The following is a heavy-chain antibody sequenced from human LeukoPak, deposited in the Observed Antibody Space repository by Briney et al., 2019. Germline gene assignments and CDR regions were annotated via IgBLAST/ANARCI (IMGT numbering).Heavy chain of an antibody. D-gene: IGHD4-23*01. CDR3: ARRPTPRYFDL. V-gene: IGHV4-39*01. CDR2: IYYSGST. Sequence: SETLSLTCTVSGGSISSSSYYWGWIRQPPGKGLEWIGSIYYSGSTYYSPSLKSRVTISVDTSKNQFSLKLSSVTAADTAVYYCARRPTPRYFDLWGRGTLVTVSS. CDR1: GGSISSSSYY. J-gene: IGHJ2*01.